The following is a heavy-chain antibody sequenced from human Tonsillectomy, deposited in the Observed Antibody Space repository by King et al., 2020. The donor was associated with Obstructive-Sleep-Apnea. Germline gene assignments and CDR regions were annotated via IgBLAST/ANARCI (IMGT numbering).Heavy chain of an antibody. J-gene: IGHJ5*02. CDR3: ARGSGAADVNWFDP. CDR1: GGSFSDYY. Sequence: VQLQQWGAGLLKPSETLSLTCAVYGGSFSDYYWNWIRQPPGKGLEWIGEINHSGSTNYNPSLKSRVTISVDMSKNQFSLKLTSLTAADTAVYYCARGSGAADVNWFDPWGQGALVTVSS. V-gene: IGHV4-34*01. CDR2: INHSGST. D-gene: IGHD6-13*01.